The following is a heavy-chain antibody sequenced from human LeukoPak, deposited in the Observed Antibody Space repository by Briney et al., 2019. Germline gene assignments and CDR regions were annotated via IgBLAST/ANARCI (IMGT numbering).Heavy chain of an antibody. D-gene: IGHD2-2*01. CDR2: ISGSGGRI. CDR1: GFTFNSYV. CDR3: AKGSQLLNWSDP. Sequence: PGGSLRLSCAASGFTFNSYVMSWVRQAPGKGLEWASSISGSGGRISYADSVKGRFTISRDNSKNTLYLQMNSLRAEDTAVYYCAKGSQLLNWSDPWGQGTLVTVSS. V-gene: IGHV3-23*01. J-gene: IGHJ5*02.